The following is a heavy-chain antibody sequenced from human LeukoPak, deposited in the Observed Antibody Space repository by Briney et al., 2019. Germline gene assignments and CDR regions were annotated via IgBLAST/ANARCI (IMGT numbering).Heavy chain of an antibody. D-gene: IGHD1-26*01. V-gene: IGHV3-48*01. CDR1: RFTFSSYS. CDR2: ISSSGNDM. Sequence: GGSLRLSCAASRFTFSSYSMNWVRQAPGKGLEWLSHISSSGNDMYYADSVKGRFTTSRDNAKNSLYLQMNSLRAEDTALYYCVRDRQWDLDYWGQETLVTVSS. J-gene: IGHJ4*02. CDR3: VRDRQWDLDY.